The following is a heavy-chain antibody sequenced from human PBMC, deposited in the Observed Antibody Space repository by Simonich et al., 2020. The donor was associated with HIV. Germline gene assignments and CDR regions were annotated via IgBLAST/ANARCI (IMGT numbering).Heavy chain of an antibody. CDR3: ARGRPPGFSNGWYHFDF. D-gene: IGHD6-19*01. Sequence: QVQLQESGPGLVKPSETLSLRCTVSGGSISSDYWSCIRQPPGKGLEWIGYIYYRGRTTSYPSLKSRVTISVDTSKNQVSLKLSSVTAADTAIYYCARGRPPGFSNGWYHFDFWGQGTLVTVSP. V-gene: IGHV4-59*12. CDR1: GGSISSDY. J-gene: IGHJ4*02. CDR2: IYYRGRT.